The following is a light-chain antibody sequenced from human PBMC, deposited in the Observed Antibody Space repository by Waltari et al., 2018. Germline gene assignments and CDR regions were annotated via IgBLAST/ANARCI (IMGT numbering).Light chain of an antibody. Sequence: IQMTQSPSTLSASVGDRVTITCRASHTITNWLAWYQQKPGKAPKVLIYDASTLESGVPSRFSGSGSGTEVTLTINSLQPDDFATYYCQHYNSFSHIYTFGQGTKLEIK. V-gene: IGKV1-5*01. J-gene: IGKJ2*01. CDR3: QHYNSFSHIYT. CDR1: HTITNW. CDR2: DAS.